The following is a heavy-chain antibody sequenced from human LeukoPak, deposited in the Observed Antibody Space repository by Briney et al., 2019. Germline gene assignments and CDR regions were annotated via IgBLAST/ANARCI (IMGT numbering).Heavy chain of an antibody. J-gene: IGHJ4*02. Sequence: PGGSLRLSCAASGFTFSSYGMHWVRQAPRKGLEWVAVISYDGSNKYYADSVKGRFTISRDNSKNTLYLQMNSLRAEDTAVYYCAKGRDSSSWLDYFDYWGQGTLVTVSS. CDR1: GFTFSSYG. CDR2: ISYDGSNK. V-gene: IGHV3-30*18. CDR3: AKGRDSSSWLDYFDY. D-gene: IGHD6-13*01.